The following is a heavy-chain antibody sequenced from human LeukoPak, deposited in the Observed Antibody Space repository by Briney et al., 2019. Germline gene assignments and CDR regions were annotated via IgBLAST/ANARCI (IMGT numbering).Heavy chain of an antibody. CDR3: ASDQGYSYGYVGAFDI. V-gene: IGHV4-30-2*01. Sequence: SQTLSLTCAVSGGSISSGGYSWSWIRQPPGKGLEWIGYIYHSGSTYYNPSLKSRVTISVDRSKNQFSLKLSSVTAADTAVYYSASDQGYSYGYVGAFDIWGQGTMVTVSS. CDR2: IYHSGST. CDR1: GGSISSGGYS. D-gene: IGHD5-18*01. J-gene: IGHJ3*02.